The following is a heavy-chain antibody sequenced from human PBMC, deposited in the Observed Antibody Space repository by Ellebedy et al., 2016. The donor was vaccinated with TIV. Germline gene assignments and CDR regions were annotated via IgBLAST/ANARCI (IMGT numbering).Heavy chain of an antibody. CDR3: ARASIAELGVYFYYMDV. Sequence: SVKVSCXASGGTFSTSAVNWVRQAPGQGLEWMGGIIPMFQITNYAQKFQGRVTITADESTSTAYMELNSLTSEDTAVYYCARASIAELGVYFYYMDVWGKGTTVTVSS. V-gene: IGHV1-69*13. J-gene: IGHJ6*03. CDR1: GGTFSTSA. CDR2: IIPMFQIT. D-gene: IGHD3-10*01.